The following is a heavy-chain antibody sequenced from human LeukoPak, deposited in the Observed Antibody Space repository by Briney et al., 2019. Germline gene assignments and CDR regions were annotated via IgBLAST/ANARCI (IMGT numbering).Heavy chain of an antibody. J-gene: IGHJ4*02. D-gene: IGHD3-10*01. CDR2: INAGNGNT. Sequence: GASVTVSCKASGYTFTSYAMHWVRQAPGQRLEWMGWINAGNGNTKYSQKFRGRVTITRDTSASTAYMELSSLRSEDTAVYYCASSSTAMVRGEYWGQGTLVTVSS. CDR3: ASSSTAMVRGEY. V-gene: IGHV1-3*01. CDR1: GYTFTSYA.